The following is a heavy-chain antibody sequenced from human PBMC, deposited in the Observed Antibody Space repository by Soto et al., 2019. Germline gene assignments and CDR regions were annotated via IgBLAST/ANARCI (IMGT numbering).Heavy chain of an antibody. D-gene: IGHD2-15*01. J-gene: IGHJ6*03. Sequence: EVQVVESGGDLVQPGGSLRLSCAASGFTFSTYWMTWVRQAPGKGREWVATIKQDGSEKYYVDSMKGRVTISRDNAKDSLYLQMNSVRVEDTSVYYSARGCGRVSCPYYMEVWGKGTTVTVSS. CDR2: IKQDGSEK. CDR3: ARGCGRVSCPYYMEV. CDR1: GFTFSTYW. V-gene: IGHV3-7*01.